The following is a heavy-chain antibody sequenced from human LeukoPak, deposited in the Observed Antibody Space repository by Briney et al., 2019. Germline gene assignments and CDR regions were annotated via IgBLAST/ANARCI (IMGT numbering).Heavy chain of an antibody. CDR1: GFTFSSYE. CDR3: ASRPYSSGWETSEPFDY. Sequence: PGGSLTLSCAASGFTFSSYEMNWLRQAPGKGLEGVSYISSSGSTIYYADSVKGRFTISRDNDKNSLYLQMNSLRAEDTAVYYCASRPYSSGWETSEPFDYWGEGTLVAVSS. CDR2: ISSSGSTI. D-gene: IGHD6-19*01. V-gene: IGHV3-48*03. J-gene: IGHJ4*02.